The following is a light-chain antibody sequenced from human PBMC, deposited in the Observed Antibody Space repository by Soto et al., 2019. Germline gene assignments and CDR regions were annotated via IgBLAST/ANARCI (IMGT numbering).Light chain of an antibody. J-gene: IGKJ1*01. V-gene: IGKV1-17*01. Sequence: DIQMTQSPASLSASVGDRVTITCRASKDIGRALGWYQQKPGRAPKRLMFAASRLQSGVPSRFSGRGSRSEFTLTISSLQPDDVATYYCQQHYAYPRAFGQGTKVEMK. CDR1: KDIGRA. CDR3: QQHYAYPRA. CDR2: AAS.